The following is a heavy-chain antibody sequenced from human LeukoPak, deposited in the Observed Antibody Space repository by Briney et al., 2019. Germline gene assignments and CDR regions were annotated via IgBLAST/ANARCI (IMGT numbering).Heavy chain of an antibody. CDR1: GGAISSYY. CDR2: IYTSGST. J-gene: IGHJ4*02. D-gene: IGHD3-16*01. V-gene: IGHV4-4*09. Sequence: SETLPLTCTVSGGAISSYYWSWIRQPPGKGLEWIGYIYTSGSTNYNPSLKSRVTISVDTSKNQFSLKLSSVTAADTAVYYCARGDNTFDYWGQGTLVTVSS. CDR3: ARGDNTFDY.